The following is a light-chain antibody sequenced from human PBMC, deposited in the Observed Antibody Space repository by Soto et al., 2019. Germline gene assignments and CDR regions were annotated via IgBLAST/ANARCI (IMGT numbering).Light chain of an antibody. J-gene: IGKJ1*01. CDR2: GTS. Sequence: EIVLTQSPGPLSLSPGERATLSCRASQSVSSSYLAWYQQKPGQAPRLLIYGTSSRATAIPDSFSGSGSGTDFTLTSSRLEPEYFSVYYCQQYGSSSWTFGQGTKVEIK. CDR1: QSVSSSY. CDR3: QQYGSSSWT. V-gene: IGKV3-20*01.